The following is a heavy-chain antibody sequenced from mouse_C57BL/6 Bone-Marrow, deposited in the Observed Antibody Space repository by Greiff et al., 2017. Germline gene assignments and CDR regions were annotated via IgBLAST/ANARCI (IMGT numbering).Heavy chain of an antibody. Sequence: EVNVVESGGGLVQPGGSLKLSCAASGFTFSDYYMYWVRQTPEKRLEWVAYISNGGGSTYYPDTVQGRFTISRDNANNTLYLQMSSLKSEDTAMYYCARQGGCDGSSLDYWGQGTTLTVSS. CDR1: GFTFSDYY. D-gene: IGHD1-1*01. CDR2: ISNGGGST. CDR3: ARQGGCDGSSLDY. J-gene: IGHJ2*01. V-gene: IGHV5-12*01.